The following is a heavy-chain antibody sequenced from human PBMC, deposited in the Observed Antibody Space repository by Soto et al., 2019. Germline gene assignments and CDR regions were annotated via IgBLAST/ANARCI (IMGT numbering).Heavy chain of an antibody. Sequence: ASVKVSCKASGYTFTSYDINWVRQATGQGLEWMGWMNPNSGNTGYAQKFQGRVTMTRNTSISTAYMELGSLRSEDTAVYYCARGRDIVVVPAAEYYYYYYMDVWGKGTTVTVSS. D-gene: IGHD2-2*01. CDR2: MNPNSGNT. CDR1: GYTFTSYD. J-gene: IGHJ6*03. CDR3: ARGRDIVVVPAAEYYYYYYMDV. V-gene: IGHV1-8*01.